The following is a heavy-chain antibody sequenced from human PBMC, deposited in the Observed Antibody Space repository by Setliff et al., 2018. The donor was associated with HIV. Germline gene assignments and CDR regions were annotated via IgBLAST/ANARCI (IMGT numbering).Heavy chain of an antibody. Sequence: PSETLSLTCAVYGGSFSGYYWTWIRQPPGKGLEWIGEINHSGSTNCNPSLKSRVTISIDKSKRQFSLKLSSVTAADTAVYYCARGQGLLLWFGELPRDNWFDPWGQGTLVTVSS. CDR3: ARGQGLLLWFGELPRDNWFDP. D-gene: IGHD3-10*01. CDR2: INHSGST. V-gene: IGHV4-34*01. J-gene: IGHJ5*02. CDR1: GGSFSGYY.